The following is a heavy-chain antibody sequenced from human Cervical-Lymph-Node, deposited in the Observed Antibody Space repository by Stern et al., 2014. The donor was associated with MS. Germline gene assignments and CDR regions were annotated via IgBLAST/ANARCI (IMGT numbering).Heavy chain of an antibody. CDR3: AGHLAPGIVGRTMHFYGMDV. V-gene: IGHV3-7*01. J-gene: IGHJ6*02. CDR2: IKQDGREK. Sequence: EVQLEQSGGDLVQPGGSLRLSCAASGFSFSNYWMTWVRQAPGKGLEWVANIKQDGREKYYVDSVKGRFSISRDNAKNSLYLQMNSLRAEDTAVYYCAGHLAPGIVGRTMHFYGMDVWGQGTTVTVSS. D-gene: IGHD1-26*01. CDR1: GFSFSNYW.